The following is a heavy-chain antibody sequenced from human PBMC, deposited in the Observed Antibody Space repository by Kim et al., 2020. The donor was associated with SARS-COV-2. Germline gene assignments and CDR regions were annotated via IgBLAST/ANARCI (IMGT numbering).Heavy chain of an antibody. Sequence: GGSLRLSCAASGFTFSDYYMSWIRQAPGKGLEWVSYISSSSSYTNYADSVKGRFTISRDNAKNSLYLQMNSLRAEDTAVYYCARDIEWELPRTYCYFDLWGRGTLVTVSS. CDR1: GFTFSDYY. CDR3: ARDIEWELPRTYCYFDL. D-gene: IGHD1-26*01. V-gene: IGHV3-11*05. CDR2: ISSSSSYT. J-gene: IGHJ2*01.